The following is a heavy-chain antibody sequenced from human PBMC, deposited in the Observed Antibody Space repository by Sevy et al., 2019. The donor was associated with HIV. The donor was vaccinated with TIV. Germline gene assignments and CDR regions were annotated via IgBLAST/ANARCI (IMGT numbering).Heavy chain of an antibody. CDR2: ISGSGITT. V-gene: IGHV3-23*01. J-gene: IGHJ4*02. CDR3: ARVAGSGTYYSGDFDY. CDR1: GFSFSSYA. D-gene: IGHD3-10*01. Sequence: GGSLRLSCAASGFSFSSYAMSWVRQAPGKGLEWVSGISGSGITTYYADSVKGRFTIYRDNSKNTLHLQMNSLRAEDTAVYYCARVAGSGTYYSGDFDYWGQGTLVTVSS.